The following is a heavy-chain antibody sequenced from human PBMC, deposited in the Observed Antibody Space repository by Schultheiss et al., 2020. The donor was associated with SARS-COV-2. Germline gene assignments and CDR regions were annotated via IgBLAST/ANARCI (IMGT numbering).Heavy chain of an antibody. CDR3: ADRQHIVVVQADPSWFDP. J-gene: IGHJ5*02. CDR1: WFSLTTSGVG. V-gene: IGHV2-5*01. CDR2: IYWNDDK. D-gene: IGHD2-2*01. Sequence: SGPTLVKPTQTLTLTCTFSWFSLTTSGVGVCWIRQPPGKALEWLALIYWNDDKRYSPSLKSRLNITKDTSKNQLVLTMTNMDPVDTATYYCADRQHIVVVQADPSWFDPWGQGTLVTVSS.